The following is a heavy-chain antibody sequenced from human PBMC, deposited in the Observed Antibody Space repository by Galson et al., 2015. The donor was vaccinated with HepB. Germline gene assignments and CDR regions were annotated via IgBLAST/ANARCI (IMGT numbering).Heavy chain of an antibody. Sequence: SLRLSCAASGFTFDDYAMHWVRQAPGKGLEWVSGISWNSGSIGYADSVKGRFTISRDSTKNSLYLQMNSLRAEDTALYYCAKGSYDYDTSGYPLCDYWGPGTLVTVSS. D-gene: IGHD3-22*01. J-gene: IGHJ4*02. V-gene: IGHV3-9*01. CDR1: GFTFDDYA. CDR3: AKGSYDYDTSGYPLCDY. CDR2: ISWNSGSI.